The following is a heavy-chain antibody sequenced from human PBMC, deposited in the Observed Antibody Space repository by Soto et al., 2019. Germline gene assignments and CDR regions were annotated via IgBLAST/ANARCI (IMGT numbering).Heavy chain of an antibody. CDR1: GFTFSSYA. Sequence: EVQLLESGGGLVQPGGSLRLSCAASGFTFSSYAMSWVRQAPGKGLEWVSAISGSGGSTYYADSVKGRFTISRDNSKNTLYRQRNSLRAEDTAVYYCAKMGAATDYMDVWGKGTTVTVSS. V-gene: IGHV3-23*01. CDR3: AKMGAATDYMDV. D-gene: IGHD1-26*01. CDR2: ISGSGGST. J-gene: IGHJ6*03.